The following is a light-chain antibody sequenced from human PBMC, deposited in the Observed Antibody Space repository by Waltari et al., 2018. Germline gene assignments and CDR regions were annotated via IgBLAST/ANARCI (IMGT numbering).Light chain of an antibody. CDR1: QSVLYSSNNKNY. J-gene: IGKJ2*01. Sequence: DIVMTQSPDSLAVSLGERATINCKSSQSVLYSSNNKNYLAWYQQKPGQPHKLPIYWASTRESGVPDRFSGSGSGTDFTLTISSLQAEDVAVYYCQQYYSTPYTFGQGTKLEIK. CDR3: QQYYSTPYT. V-gene: IGKV4-1*01. CDR2: WAS.